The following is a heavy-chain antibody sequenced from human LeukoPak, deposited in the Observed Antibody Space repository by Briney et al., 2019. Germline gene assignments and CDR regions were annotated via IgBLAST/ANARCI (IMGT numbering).Heavy chain of an antibody. Sequence: PSQTLSLTCSVSGGSISSGNYYWSWIRQPAGKGLEWIGRIYTGGSTNYDPSLKSRVTISVDTSKNQFSLKLSSVTAADTAVYYCARAHVEMATISRPRNIYFDYWGQGTLVTVSS. CDR2: IYTGGST. J-gene: IGHJ4*02. CDR3: ARAHVEMATISRPRNIYFDY. D-gene: IGHD5-24*01. CDR1: GGSISSGNYY. V-gene: IGHV4-61*02.